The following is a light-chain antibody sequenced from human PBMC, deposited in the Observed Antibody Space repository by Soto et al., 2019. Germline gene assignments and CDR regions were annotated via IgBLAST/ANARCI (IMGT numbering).Light chain of an antibody. J-gene: IGKJ1*01. CDR3: QQRSNWPRT. CDR2: GAS. V-gene: IGKV3-15*01. CDR1: QSVGSN. Sequence: EIVMTQSAATLSVSPGERATLSCRPSQSVGSNLAWYQQKPGQAPRLLIYGASTRATGIPARFSGSGSGTDFTLTISSLEPEDLAVYYCQQRSNWPRTFGHGTKV.